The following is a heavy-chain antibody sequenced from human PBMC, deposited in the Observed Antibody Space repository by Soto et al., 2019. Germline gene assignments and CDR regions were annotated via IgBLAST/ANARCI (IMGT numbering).Heavy chain of an antibody. CDR2: MNPNSGNT. J-gene: IGHJ5*02. Sequence: ASVKVSCKASGYTFTSYDINWGRQATGQGLEWMGWMNPNSGNTGYAQKFQGRVTMTRNTSISTAYMELSSLRSEDTAVYYCARGGYCSGGSCYWFDPWGQGTLVTVSS. CDR3: ARGGYCSGGSCYWFDP. CDR1: GYTFTSYD. D-gene: IGHD2-15*01. V-gene: IGHV1-8*01.